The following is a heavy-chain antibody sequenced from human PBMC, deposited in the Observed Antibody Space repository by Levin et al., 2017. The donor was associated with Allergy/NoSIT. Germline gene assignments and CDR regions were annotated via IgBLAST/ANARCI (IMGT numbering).Heavy chain of an antibody. D-gene: IGHD2-15*01. CDR2: IDPSDSYT. CDR3: ANTPDCGGGSCYSDRWFDH. V-gene: IGHV5-10-1*01. CDR1: GYNFTSFW. J-gene: IGHJ5*02. Sequence: GGSLRLSCKTYGYNFTSFWISWVRQMPGKGLEWMGRIDPSDSYTTYSPSFQGHVSISVDKSIRTVYLQWGSLEASDTAIYYCANTPDCGGGSCYSDRWFDHWGQGTLVSVSS.